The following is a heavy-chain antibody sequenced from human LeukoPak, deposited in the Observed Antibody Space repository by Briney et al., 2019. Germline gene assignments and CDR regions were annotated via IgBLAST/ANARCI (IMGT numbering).Heavy chain of an antibody. D-gene: IGHD3-10*01. Sequence: GGSLRLSCAASGFTFSSYAMSWVRQAPGKGLEWVSAISGSGGSTYYADSVKGRFTISRDNTKSTLYLQMNSLRAEDTAVYYCAEGQRTVLLWFGELFIDYWGQGTLVTVSS. V-gene: IGHV3-23*01. J-gene: IGHJ4*02. CDR2: ISGSGGST. CDR1: GFTFSSYA. CDR3: AEGQRTVLLWFGELFIDY.